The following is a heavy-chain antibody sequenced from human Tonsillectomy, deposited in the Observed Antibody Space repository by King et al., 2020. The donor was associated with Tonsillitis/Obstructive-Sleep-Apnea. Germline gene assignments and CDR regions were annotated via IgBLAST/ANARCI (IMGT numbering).Heavy chain of an antibody. CDR1: GFSLSNSGVS. J-gene: IGHJ4*02. V-gene: IGHV2-5*02. D-gene: IGHD1-26*01. CDR2: IYWDDDK. CDR3: AHGSHTATALDY. Sequence: TLQESGPTLVKPTQTLTLTCTFSGFSLSNSGVSVGWVRQPPGKALEWLALIYWDDDKRHSPSLKSRLTITKETSKKQVVLKMTNMDPVDTATYYCAHGSHTATALDYWGQGPLVTVSS.